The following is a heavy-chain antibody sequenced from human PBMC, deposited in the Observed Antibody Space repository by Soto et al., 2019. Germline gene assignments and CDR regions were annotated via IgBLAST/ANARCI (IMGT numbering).Heavy chain of an antibody. CDR1: GYTFTGHY. V-gene: IGHV1-2*02. J-gene: IGHJ4*02. D-gene: IGHD1-26*01. Sequence: GASVKVSCKASGYTFTGHYIHWVRQAPEQGPEWMGEIGPESGATRYAQRFQGRVTMTRDVSITTVYMELNNLRPDDTAVYYCGRGRSGQIVVFYWGQGTPVTVS. CDR3: GRGRSGQIVVFY. CDR2: IGPESGAT.